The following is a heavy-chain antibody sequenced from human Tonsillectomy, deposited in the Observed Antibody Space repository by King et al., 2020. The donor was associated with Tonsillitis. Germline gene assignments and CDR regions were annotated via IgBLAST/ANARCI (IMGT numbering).Heavy chain of an antibody. J-gene: IGHJ6*03. CDR3: ARGGYYSYYMDV. CDR2: IWYDGTIK. Sequence: VQLVESGGGVVQPGRSLRLSCAASGFTFSNYDMHWVRQAPGKGLEWVALIWYDGTIKYYADSVKGRFTISRDNSKNTVFLQMNSLRAEDTAMYYCARGGYYSYYMDVWGKGTTVTVSS. CDR1: GFTFSNYD. V-gene: IGHV3-33*08.